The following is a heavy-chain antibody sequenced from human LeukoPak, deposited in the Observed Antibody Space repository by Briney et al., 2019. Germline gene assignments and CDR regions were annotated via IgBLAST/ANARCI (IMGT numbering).Heavy chain of an antibody. CDR3: AKDPTWIQLWPHNWFDP. D-gene: IGHD5-18*01. CDR1: GFTFSSYA. Sequence: GGSLRLSCAASGFTFSSYAMSWVRQAPGKGLEWVSAISGSGGSTYYADSVKGRVTISRDNSKNPLYLQMNSLRAEDTAVYYCAKDPTWIQLWPHNWFDPWGQGTLVTVSS. CDR2: ISGSGGST. V-gene: IGHV3-23*01. J-gene: IGHJ5*02.